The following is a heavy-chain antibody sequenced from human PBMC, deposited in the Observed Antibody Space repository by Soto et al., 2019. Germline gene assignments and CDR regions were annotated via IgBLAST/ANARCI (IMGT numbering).Heavy chain of an antibody. D-gene: IGHD3-10*01. V-gene: IGHV1-69*06. CDR3: ARGVYGSRNNYTSPPAFDI. CDR1: GGTLSDHG. J-gene: IGHJ3*02. Sequence: QVQLEQSGAEVKKPGSSVKVSCKASGGTLSDHGVAWLRQAPGQGLEWMGGTIPVFNTAKYAQKLQGRVTVTADKFKHIHYKELSSLRSDDTAFYFCARGVYGSRNNYTSPPAFDIWGQGTMVIVSS. CDR2: TIPVFNTA.